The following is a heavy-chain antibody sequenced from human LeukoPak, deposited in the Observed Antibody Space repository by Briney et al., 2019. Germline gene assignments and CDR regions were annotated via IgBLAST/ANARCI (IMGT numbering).Heavy chain of an antibody. CDR1: GGSISSYY. J-gene: IGHJ3*02. CDR2: IYYSGST. Sequence: KPSETLSLTCTVSGGSISSYYWSWIRQPPGKGLEWIGYIYYSGSTNYNPSLKSRVTISVDTSKNQFSLKLSSVTAADTAVYYCARRPPTAKNYYGSGSYRYAFDIWGQGTMVSVSS. CDR3: ARRPPTAKNYYGSGSYRYAFDI. D-gene: IGHD3-10*01. V-gene: IGHV4-59*08.